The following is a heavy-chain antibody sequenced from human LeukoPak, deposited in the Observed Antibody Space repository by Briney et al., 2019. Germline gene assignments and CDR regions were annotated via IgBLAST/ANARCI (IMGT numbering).Heavy chain of an antibody. V-gene: IGHV1-2*02. J-gene: IGHJ5*02. CDR1: GYTFTDYY. CDR2: INPNSGDT. Sequence: ASVKVSCKASGYTFTDYYINWVRQAPGQGLEWVGWINPNSGDTNYAQKFQDRVTMTRDTSISTAYIELNLLRSDDTAVFYCARGDYYGSPKVVAAWGQGTLVTVSS. D-gene: IGHD3-10*01. CDR3: ARGDYYGSPKVVAA.